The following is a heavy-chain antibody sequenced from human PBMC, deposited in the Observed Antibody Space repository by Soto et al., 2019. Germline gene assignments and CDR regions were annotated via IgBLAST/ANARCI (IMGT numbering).Heavy chain of an antibody. V-gene: IGHV4-59*01. Sequence: SETLSLTCTVSGGSISSYYWSWIRQPPGKGLEWIGYIYYSGSTNYNPSLKSRVTISVDTSKNQFSLKLSSVTAADTAVYYCASSHGYCSGGSCYWFDPWGQGTLVTVSS. CDR3: ASSHGYCSGGSCYWFDP. CDR1: GGSISSYY. J-gene: IGHJ5*02. D-gene: IGHD2-15*01. CDR2: IYYSGST.